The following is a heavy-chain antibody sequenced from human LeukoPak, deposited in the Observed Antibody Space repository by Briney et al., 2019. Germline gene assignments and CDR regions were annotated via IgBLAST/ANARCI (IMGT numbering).Heavy chain of an antibody. D-gene: IGHD4-17*01. J-gene: IGHJ4*02. CDR3: AKGYGDYEYYFDY. V-gene: IGHV3-15*01. CDR1: GFTLSNAW. Sequence: PGGSLRLSCAASGFTLSNAWMNWVRQAPSKGLEWVGLIKSKANGETRDYAAPVEGRFTISRDDSDNTLYLQMNSLKSEDTAVYYCAKGYGDYEYYFDYWGQGTLVTVSS. CDR2: IKSKANGETR.